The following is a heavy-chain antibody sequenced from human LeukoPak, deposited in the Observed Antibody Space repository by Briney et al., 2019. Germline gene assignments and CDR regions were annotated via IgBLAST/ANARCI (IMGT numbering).Heavy chain of an antibody. V-gene: IGHV4-30-4*01. CDR1: GGSISSGDYY. CDR3: ATNNYGPSRFDY. J-gene: IGHJ4*02. CDR2: IYYSGST. Sequence: SQTLSLTCTVSGGSISSGDYYWSWLRQPPGKGLEWIGYIYYSGSTYYNPSLKSRVIISIDTSKNQFSLKLSSMTAAGTAVYYCATNNYGPSRFDYWGQGTLVTVSS. D-gene: IGHD5-18*01.